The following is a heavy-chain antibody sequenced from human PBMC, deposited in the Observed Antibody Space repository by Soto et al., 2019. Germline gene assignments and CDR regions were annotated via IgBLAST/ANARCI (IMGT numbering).Heavy chain of an antibody. J-gene: IGHJ5*02. Sequence: QVQLVQSGAEVKKPGASVKVSCKASGYTFTSYGISWVRQAPGQGLEWMGWISAYNGNTNYAQKLQGRVTMTTDTSTSRAYMELRSLRSDDTAVYYCARTRPVNWNYVCNEDWFDPWGQGTLVTVSS. D-gene: IGHD1-7*01. CDR1: GYTFTSYG. CDR2: ISAYNGNT. V-gene: IGHV1-18*01. CDR3: ARTRPVNWNYVCNEDWFDP.